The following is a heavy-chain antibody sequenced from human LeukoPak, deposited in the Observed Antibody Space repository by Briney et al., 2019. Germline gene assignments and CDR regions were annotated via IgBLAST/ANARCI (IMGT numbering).Heavy chain of an antibody. CDR1: GGSISSYY. V-gene: IGHV4-59*01. Sequence: SETLSLTCTVSGGSISSYYWSWIRRPPGKGLEWIGYIYYSGSTNYNPSLKSRVTISVDTSKNQFSLKLSSVTAADTAVYYCARGIAVAPQALLIWYFDLWGRGTLVTVSS. J-gene: IGHJ2*01. CDR2: IYYSGST. D-gene: IGHD6-19*01. CDR3: ARGIAVAPQALLIWYFDL.